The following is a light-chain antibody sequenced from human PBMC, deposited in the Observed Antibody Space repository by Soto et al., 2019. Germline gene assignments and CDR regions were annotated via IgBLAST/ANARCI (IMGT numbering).Light chain of an antibody. V-gene: IGLV1-44*01. CDR2: SNN. CDR1: SSNIGSNT. Sequence: QSVLTQPPSASGTPGQRVTISCSGSSSNIGSNTVNWYQQLPGTAPKLLIYSNNQRPSGVPDRFSGYRSGTSASLAISGLQSEHEADYYCAEWDDSLNGYVFGTGTKVTVL. CDR3: AEWDDSLNGYV. J-gene: IGLJ1*01.